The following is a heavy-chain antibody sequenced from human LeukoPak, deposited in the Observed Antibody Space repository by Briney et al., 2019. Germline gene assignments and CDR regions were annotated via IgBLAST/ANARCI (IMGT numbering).Heavy chain of an antibody. CDR2: INHSGST. CDR3: AIRRDGYNYFDY. Sequence: SETLSLTCAVYGGSFSRYYWSWIGQPPGKRLEWIGEINHSGSTNYNPSHKSRVTISVDTSKNQFALKLSSVAAADTAVYYCAIRRDGYNYFDYWGQGTLVTASS. D-gene: IGHD5-24*01. V-gene: IGHV4-34*01. J-gene: IGHJ4*02. CDR1: GGSFSRYY.